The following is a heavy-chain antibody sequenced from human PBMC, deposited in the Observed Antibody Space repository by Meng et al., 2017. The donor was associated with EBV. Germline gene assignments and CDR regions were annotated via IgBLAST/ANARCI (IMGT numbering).Heavy chain of an antibody. Sequence: QITLKESGPTPVKPTQTLLLTCTFSGIFLTTSGVGVGWIRQPPGKALEWLAVIYWDDAKRYSPSLKNRLTITKDTSKNQVVLTMTNMDPVDTATYFCAHSKYYSDSGGYWDYFDDWGQGTLVTVSS. J-gene: IGHJ4*02. CDR3: AHSKYYSDSGGYWDYFDD. V-gene: IGHV2-5*02. CDR1: GIFLTTSGVG. CDR2: IYWDDAK. D-gene: IGHD3-10*01.